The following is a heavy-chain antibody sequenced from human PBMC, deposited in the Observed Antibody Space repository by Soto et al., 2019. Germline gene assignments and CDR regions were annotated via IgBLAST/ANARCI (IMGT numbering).Heavy chain of an antibody. J-gene: IGHJ6*03. V-gene: IGHV1-69*02. CDR1: GGTFSSYT. D-gene: IGHD6-13*01. CDR3: ARPYSSKPRETINDYYYYYMDV. CDR2: IIPILGIA. Sequence: GASVKVSCKASGGTFSSYTISWVRQAPGQGLEWMGRIIPILGIANYAQKFKGRVTITADKSTSTAYKKLSSLRSEDTAVFYCARPYSSKPRETINDYYYYYMDVWGKGTTVTVSS.